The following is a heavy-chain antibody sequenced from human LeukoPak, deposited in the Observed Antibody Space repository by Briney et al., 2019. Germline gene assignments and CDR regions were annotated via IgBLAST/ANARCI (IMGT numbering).Heavy chain of an antibody. J-gene: IGHJ4*02. V-gene: IGHV4-39*01. D-gene: IGHD3-10*01. Sequence: PSETLSLTCTVSGGSISSSRYYWGWIRQPPGKGLEWLGSVYYSGSTYYNPSLRSRLTISVDTSKNQSSLKLSSVTAADTAVYYCARHGYYDSGSYYCFDYWGQGTLVTVSS. CDR1: GGSISSSRYY. CDR2: VYYSGST. CDR3: ARHGYYDSGSYYCFDY.